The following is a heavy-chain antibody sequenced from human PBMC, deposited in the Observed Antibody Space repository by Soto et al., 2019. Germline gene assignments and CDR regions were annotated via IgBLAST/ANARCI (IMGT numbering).Heavy chain of an antibody. CDR1: GGTFSSYA. CDR2: IIPIFGTA. Sequence: SVKVSCKASGGTFSSYAISWVRQAPGQGLEWMGGIIPIFGTANYAQKFQGRVTITADKSTSTAYMELSSLRSEDTAVYYCARRGSRWLQSPYYYYYGMDVWGQGTTVTVSS. CDR3: ARRGSRWLQSPYYYYYGMDV. J-gene: IGHJ6*02. D-gene: IGHD5-12*01. V-gene: IGHV1-69*06.